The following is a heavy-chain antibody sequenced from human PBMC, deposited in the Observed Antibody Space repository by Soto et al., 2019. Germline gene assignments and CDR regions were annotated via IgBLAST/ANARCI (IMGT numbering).Heavy chain of an antibody. CDR1: GASVSSDSYH. V-gene: IGHV4-39*01. Sequence: PSETLSLTCSVSGASVSSDSYHWGWIRQPPGKGLEWIGTFYYSGSTYYNPSLESRVTISVDTSKNQFSLKVSSVTAADTAVYYCARLGGYCSSTSCYGYYGMDVWGQGTTVTVSS. D-gene: IGHD2-2*01. CDR2: FYYSGST. CDR3: ARLGGYCSSTSCYGYYGMDV. J-gene: IGHJ6*02.